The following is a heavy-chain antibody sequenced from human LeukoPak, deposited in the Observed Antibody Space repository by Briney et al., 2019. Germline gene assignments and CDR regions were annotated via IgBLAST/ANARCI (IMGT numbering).Heavy chain of an antibody. Sequence: SETLSLTCTVSGGSISSSSYYWGWIRQPPGKGLEWIGSIYYSGSTYYNPSLKSRVTISVDTSKNQFSLKLSSVTAADTAVYYCAKGRGWEASYYCYYMDVWGKGTTVTISS. D-gene: IGHD1-26*01. CDR1: GGSISSSSYY. V-gene: IGHV4-39*01. CDR3: AKGRGWEASYYCYYMDV. J-gene: IGHJ6*03. CDR2: IYYSGST.